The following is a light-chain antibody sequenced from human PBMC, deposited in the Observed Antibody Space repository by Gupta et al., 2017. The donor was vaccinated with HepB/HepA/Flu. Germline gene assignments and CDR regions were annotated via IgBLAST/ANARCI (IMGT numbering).Light chain of an antibody. CDR1: QSIGSS. CDR2: YAS. Sequence: SQSIGSSLHWYQQKPDQSPKLLIKYASQSISGVPSRFSGSGSGTYFTLTSNSLEDEDAAAYYYHKSSSLHQTFGQGTKVEIK. CDR3: HKSSSLHQT. V-gene: IGKV6D-21*02. J-gene: IGKJ1*01.